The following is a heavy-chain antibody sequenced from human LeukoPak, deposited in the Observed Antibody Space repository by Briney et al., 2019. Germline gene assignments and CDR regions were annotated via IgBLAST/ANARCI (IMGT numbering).Heavy chain of an antibody. J-gene: IGHJ4*02. Sequence: GESLKISCQGSGYSFTSYWIGWVRQMPGKGLEWMGIIYPGDSDARYSPSFQGQVTISADKSITTAYLQWNSLKASDTAIYYCARVSTIASPFDYWGQGTLVTVSS. CDR1: GYSFTSYW. CDR3: ARVSTIASPFDY. V-gene: IGHV5-51*01. CDR2: IYPGDSDA. D-gene: IGHD6-13*01.